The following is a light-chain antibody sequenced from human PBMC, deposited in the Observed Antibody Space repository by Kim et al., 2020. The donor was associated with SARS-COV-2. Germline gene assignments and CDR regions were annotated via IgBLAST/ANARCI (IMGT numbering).Light chain of an antibody. CDR1: QDIKKY. V-gene: IGKV1-33*01. CDR2: DAS. Sequence: ASVRDRVTITCQASQDIKKYLDWYQQKPGKVPKLLIYDASTLEAGVPSRFSGSGSGTDFTFTISSLQPEDIATYYCQQYNDVPFTFGQGTRVDIK. CDR3: QQYNDVPFT. J-gene: IGKJ1*01.